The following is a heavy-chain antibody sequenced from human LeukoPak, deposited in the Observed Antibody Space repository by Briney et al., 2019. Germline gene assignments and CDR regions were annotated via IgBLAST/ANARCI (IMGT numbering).Heavy chain of an antibody. D-gene: IGHD2-15*01. J-gene: IGHJ6*03. CDR2: ISNSGST. CDR3: GRDALVGYFSYYYMDV. V-gene: IGHV4-59*11. CDR1: GGSISSHY. Sequence: SETLSLTCTVSGGSISSHYWTWLRQSPVKGLEWIGVISNSGSTSYNPSLKSRVTISIDTSKNQFSLKLSSVTAADTAVYYCGRDALVGYFSYYYMDVWGKGTTVTVSS.